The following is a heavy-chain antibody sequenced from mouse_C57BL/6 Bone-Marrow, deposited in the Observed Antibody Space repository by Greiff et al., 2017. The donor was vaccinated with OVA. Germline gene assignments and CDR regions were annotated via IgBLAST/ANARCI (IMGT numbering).Heavy chain of an antibody. CDR1: GYSITSGYY. V-gene: IGHV3-6*01. D-gene: IGHD2-1*01. J-gene: IGHJ1*03. CDR3: ASTIARYFDV. CDR2: ISYDGSN. Sequence: VQLKESGPGLVKPSQSLSLTCSVTGYSITSGYYWNWIRQFPGNKLEWMGYISYDGSNNYNPSLKNRISITRDTSKNQFFLKLNSVTTEDTATYYCASTIARYFDVWGTGTTVTVSS.